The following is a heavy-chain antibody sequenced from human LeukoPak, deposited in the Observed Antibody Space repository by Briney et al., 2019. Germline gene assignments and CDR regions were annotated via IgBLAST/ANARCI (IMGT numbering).Heavy chain of an antibody. J-gene: IGHJ4*02. CDR1: GFTLSSNS. Sequence: GGSLRFPCPASGFTLSSNSMNWVRRAPGEGLEWVSSISSSSSYIYYADSVKGRFTISRDNAKNSLYLQMNSLRAEDTAVYYCARDVTYYFDYWGQGTLVTVSS. D-gene: IGHD3-16*01. CDR3: ARDVTYYFDY. CDR2: ISSSSSYI. V-gene: IGHV3-21*01.